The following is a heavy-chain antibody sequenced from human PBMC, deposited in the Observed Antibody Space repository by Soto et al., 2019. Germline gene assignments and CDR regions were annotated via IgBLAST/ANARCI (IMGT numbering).Heavy chain of an antibody. CDR3: ARLGGELLSGRRYFDY. CDR1: GYTFSDFA. Sequence: QVLLVQSGSEVKKPGASMKVSCQTSGYTFSDFALTWVRQVPDKGLEWLGWISPYTGKTNYAQRVHDRVALTTDTSTRTAYLELRSLTYDDTAVYYCARLGGELLSGRRYFDYWGQGTLVTVSS. D-gene: IGHD1-26*01. V-gene: IGHV1-18*04. J-gene: IGHJ4*02. CDR2: ISPYTGKT.